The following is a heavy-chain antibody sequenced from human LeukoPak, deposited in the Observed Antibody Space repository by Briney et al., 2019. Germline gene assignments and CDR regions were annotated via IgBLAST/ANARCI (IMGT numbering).Heavy chain of an antibody. CDR3: ARELRWLLWFGELSVGNGMDV. Sequence: GGSLRLSCAASGFTFSSYAMHWVRQAPGKGLEWVAVISYDGSNKYYADSVKGRFTISRDNSKNTLYLQMNSLRAEDTAVYYCARELRWLLWFGELSVGNGMDVWGQGTTVTVSS. D-gene: IGHD3-10*01. J-gene: IGHJ6*02. CDR2: ISYDGSNK. CDR1: GFTFSSYA. V-gene: IGHV3-30*04.